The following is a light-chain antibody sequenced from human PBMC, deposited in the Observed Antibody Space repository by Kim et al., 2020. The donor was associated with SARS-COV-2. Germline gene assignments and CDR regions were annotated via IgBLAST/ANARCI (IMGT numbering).Light chain of an antibody. Sequence: EMVLTQSPGTLSLSPGERAIFSCRASQSIRNFLAWFQHKPGQPPRLLIYGASSRATGIRDRFSGSGSGTAFTLTISRLEPEDFAVYYYQRYDSSPGITFGQGTRLEIK. CDR3: QRYDSSPGIT. CDR2: GAS. J-gene: IGKJ5*01. CDR1: QSIRNF. V-gene: IGKV3-20*01.